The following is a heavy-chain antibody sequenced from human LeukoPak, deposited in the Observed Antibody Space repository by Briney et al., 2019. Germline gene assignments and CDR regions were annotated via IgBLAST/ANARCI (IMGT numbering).Heavy chain of an antibody. Sequence: PSETLSLTCTVSGGSISSYYWSWIRQPPGKGLEWIGYIYYSGSTNYNPSLKSRVTISVDTSKNQFSLKLSSVTAADTDVYYCARRAYSSGWGHAFDIWGQRTMVTVSS. V-gene: IGHV4-59*08. CDR3: ARRAYSSGWGHAFDI. J-gene: IGHJ3*02. CDR2: IYYSGST. D-gene: IGHD6-19*01. CDR1: GGSISSYY.